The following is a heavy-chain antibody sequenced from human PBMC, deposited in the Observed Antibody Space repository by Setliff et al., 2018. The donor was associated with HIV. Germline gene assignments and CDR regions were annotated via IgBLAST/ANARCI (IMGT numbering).Heavy chain of an antibody. D-gene: IGHD3-22*01. J-gene: IGHJ4*02. CDR1: GFTVSTYS. CDR2: LSRGGDNT. V-gene: IGHV3-64D*09. Sequence: PEGSLRLSCLVSGFTVSTYSLNWARQAPGKRPEYVAALSRGGDNTKYADSVKGRFIISRDTSKNTLYLQMSSLRPDDTAIYYCVKPYTGYYYDGSVYDDFWGQGTLVTVSS. CDR3: VKPYTGYYYDGSVYDDF.